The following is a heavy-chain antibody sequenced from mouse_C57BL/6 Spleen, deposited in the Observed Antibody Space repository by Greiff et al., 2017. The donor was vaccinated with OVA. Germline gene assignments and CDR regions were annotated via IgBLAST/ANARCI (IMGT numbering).Heavy chain of an antibody. CDR1: GYTFTDYE. J-gene: IGHJ2*01. Sequence: QVQLKESGAELVRPGASVTLSCKASGYTFTDYEMHWVKQTPVHGLEWIGAIDPETGGTAYNQKFKGKAILTADKSSSTAYMELRSLTSEDSAVYYCTTFYYYGSSSVWGQGTTLTVSS. CDR2: IDPETGGT. V-gene: IGHV1-15*01. CDR3: TTFYYYGSSSV. D-gene: IGHD1-1*01.